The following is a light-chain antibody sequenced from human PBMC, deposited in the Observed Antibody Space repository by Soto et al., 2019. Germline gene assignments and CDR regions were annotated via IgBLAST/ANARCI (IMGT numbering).Light chain of an antibody. Sequence: EIVLTQSPATLSLSPGERATLSCRASQGVSSYLAWYQQKPGQAPRLLIYDASNRATGIPARFSGSGSGTDFTLTFSSLEPEDFAVYYCQQRSNWPPWTFGQGTKVEIK. CDR3: QQRSNWPPWT. J-gene: IGKJ1*01. CDR1: QGVSSY. V-gene: IGKV3-11*01. CDR2: DAS.